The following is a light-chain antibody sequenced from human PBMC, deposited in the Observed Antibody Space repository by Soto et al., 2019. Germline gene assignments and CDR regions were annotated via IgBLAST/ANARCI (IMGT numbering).Light chain of an antibody. CDR1: TSNIEHNA. CDR3: AAWDDPLNGVI. CDR2: HDD. Sequence: QSVLTQPPSVSEAPRQRVTISCSGSTSNIEHNAVNWYQQLPGEAPKLLIYHDDLLPSGVSDRFSASKSGASASLAISGLQSEDEADYYCAAWDDPLNGVIFGGGTKLTVL. J-gene: IGLJ2*01. V-gene: IGLV1-36*01.